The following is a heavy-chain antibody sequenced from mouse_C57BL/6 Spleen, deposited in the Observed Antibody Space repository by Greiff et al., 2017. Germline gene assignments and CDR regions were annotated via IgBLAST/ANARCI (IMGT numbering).Heavy chain of an antibody. CDR3: ARSLGDYGFDY. D-gene: IGHD2-4*01. V-gene: IGHV1-54*01. Sequence: VQLQESGAELVRPGTSVKVSCKASGYAFTNYLIEWVKQRPGQGLEWIGVINPGSGGTNDNEKFKGKATLTADKSSSTAYMQLSSLTSEDSAVYCCARSLGDYGFDYWGQGTTLAVSS. J-gene: IGHJ2*01. CDR1: GYAFTNYL. CDR2: INPGSGGT.